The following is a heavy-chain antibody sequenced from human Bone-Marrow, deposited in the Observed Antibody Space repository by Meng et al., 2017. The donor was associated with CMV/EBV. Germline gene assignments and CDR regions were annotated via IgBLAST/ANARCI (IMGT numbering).Heavy chain of an antibody. CDR1: GFTFSDYY. D-gene: IGHD3-10*01. Sequence: GESLKISCAASGFTFSDYYMSWIRQAPGKGLEWVSYISSSGSTIYYADSVKGRFTISRDNAKNSLYLQMNSLRAEDTDVYYCAKGMVRGARAMDVWGQGTTVTVSS. J-gene: IGHJ6*02. CDR3: AKGMVRGARAMDV. CDR2: ISSSGSTI. V-gene: IGHV3-11*01.